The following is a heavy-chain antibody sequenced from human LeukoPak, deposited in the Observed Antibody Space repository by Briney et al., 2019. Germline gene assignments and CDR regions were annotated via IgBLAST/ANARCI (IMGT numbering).Heavy chain of an antibody. J-gene: IGHJ5*02. Sequence: ASVKVSCKASGYTFTSYDINWVRQATGQGLEWMGWMNPNRGNTGYAQKFQVRGTMTRNTSISTAYMELSSLRSEDTAVYYCARGLQLLGIWFDPWGQGTLVTVSS. CDR1: GYTFTSYD. CDR2: MNPNRGNT. D-gene: IGHD2-2*01. V-gene: IGHV1-8*01. CDR3: ARGLQLLGIWFDP.